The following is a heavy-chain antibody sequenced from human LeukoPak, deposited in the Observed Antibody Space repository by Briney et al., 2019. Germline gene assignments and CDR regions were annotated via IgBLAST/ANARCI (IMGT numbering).Heavy chain of an antibody. CDR1: GFTFNNYV. Sequence: PGGSLRLSCVTSGFTFNNYVMAWVRQAPGKGLEWVSTISAVFTNTYSADSVKGRFTISRDNSKNTLYLQMNSLRAEDTAVYYCAKDLFSGSGRAGNTDVWGNGTTVIVSS. CDR3: AKDLFSGSGRAGNTDV. J-gene: IGHJ6*03. D-gene: IGHD3-10*01. CDR2: ISAVFTNT. V-gene: IGHV3-23*01.